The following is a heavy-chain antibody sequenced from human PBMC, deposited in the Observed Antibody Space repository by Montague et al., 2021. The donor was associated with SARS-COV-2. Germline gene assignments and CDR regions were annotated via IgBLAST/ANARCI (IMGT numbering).Heavy chain of an antibody. Sequence: SETLSLTCTVSGGSISSYYWSWIRQPPGKGLEWIGYIYYSGNTNYNPSLKSRVTISVDTSKNQFSLKLSSVTAADTAVYYCARVPFVGRPFMNYYYGGRLGPRDHGHRLL. CDR2: IYYSGNT. D-gene: IGHD3-16*01. CDR1: GGSISSYY. J-gene: IGHJ6*02. CDR3: ARVPFVGRPFMNYYYGGR. V-gene: IGHV4-59*01.